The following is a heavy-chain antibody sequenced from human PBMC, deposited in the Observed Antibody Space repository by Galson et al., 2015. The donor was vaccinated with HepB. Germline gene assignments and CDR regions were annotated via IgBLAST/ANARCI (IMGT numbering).Heavy chain of an antibody. CDR3: CIGHPANYYEILS. Sequence: QSGAEVKKPGASVKVSCKAPGHIVTTKYIHWVRQAPGQGLEWMGIINPSGDSTMYGQTFQGRATMTWDTSTSTVYMELTRLRSEDTAVYFCCIGHPANYYEILSWGQGTLVTVAS. CDR2: INPSGDST. CDR1: GHIVTTKY. J-gene: IGHJ4*02. V-gene: IGHV1-46*01. D-gene: IGHD3-9*01.